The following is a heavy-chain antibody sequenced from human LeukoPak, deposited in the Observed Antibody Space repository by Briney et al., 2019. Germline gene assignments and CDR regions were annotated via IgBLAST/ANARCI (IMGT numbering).Heavy chain of an antibody. D-gene: IGHD3-22*01. Sequence: SETLSLTCAVYGGSFNGPYWTWIRQVPGTGLEWIGEINHWGSTNYNPALKSRVTISGDTSNNQFSLRLTSVTAADTAVYYCARHRENSYESSHMGFDPWGPGTLVTVSS. J-gene: IGHJ5*02. V-gene: IGHV4-34*01. CDR2: INHWGST. CDR3: ARHRENSYESSHMGFDP. CDR1: GGSFNGPY.